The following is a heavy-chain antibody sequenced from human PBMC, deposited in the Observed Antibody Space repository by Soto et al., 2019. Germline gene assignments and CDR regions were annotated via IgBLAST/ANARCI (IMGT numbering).Heavy chain of an antibody. CDR2: INHSGST. V-gene: IGHV4-34*01. J-gene: IGHJ3*02. D-gene: IGHD4-17*01. CDR1: GGSFSGYY. Sequence: KPSETLSLTCAVHGGSFSGYYWSWMRQPPGKGLEWIGEINHSGSTNYNPSLKSRVTISVDTSKNQFSLKLSSVTAADTAVYYCARAIYGGGAFDIWGQGTMVTVSS. CDR3: ARAIYGGGAFDI.